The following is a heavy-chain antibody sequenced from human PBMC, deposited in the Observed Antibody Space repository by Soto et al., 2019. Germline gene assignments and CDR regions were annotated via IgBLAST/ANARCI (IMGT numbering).Heavy chain of an antibody. D-gene: IGHD6-19*01. CDR2: IRRKANSYTT. CDR3: AMLGGWSGGSSGMDV. Sequence: VQLVESGGGVVQPGRSLRLSCAVSGFIFSTYAVHWVRQAPGKGLEWVGRIRRKANSYTTEYAASVKGRFTISRDDSKNSLYLQMNSLKSEDTAVYYCAMLGGWSGGSSGMDVWGQGTTVTVSS. J-gene: IGHJ6*02. V-gene: IGHV3-72*01. CDR1: GFIFSTYA.